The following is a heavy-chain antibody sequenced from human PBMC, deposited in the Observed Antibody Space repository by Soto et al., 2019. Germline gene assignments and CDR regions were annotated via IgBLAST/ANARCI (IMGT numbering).Heavy chain of an antibody. CDR2: ISSSSSTI. CDR3: ASFGEFGLRNYYYMDV. D-gene: IGHD3-10*01. Sequence: GGSLRLSCAASGFTFSSYSMNWVRQAPGKGLEWVSYISSSSSTIYYADSVKGRFTISRDNAKNSLYLQMNSLRAEDTAVYYCASFGEFGLRNYYYMDVWGKGTTVTVSS. J-gene: IGHJ6*03. CDR1: GFTFSSYS. V-gene: IGHV3-48*01.